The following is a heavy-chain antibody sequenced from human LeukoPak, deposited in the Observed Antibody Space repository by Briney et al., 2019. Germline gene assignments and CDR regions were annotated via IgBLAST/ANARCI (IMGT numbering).Heavy chain of an antibody. J-gene: IGHJ3*02. V-gene: IGHV4-61*08. CDR3: ARGSPEDHAFDI. D-gene: IGHD6-6*01. CDR2: INHSGST. Sequence: PSETLSLTCTVSGGSISSGGYYWSWIRQPPGKGLEWIGEINHSGSTNYNPSLKSRVTISVDTSKNQFSLKLSSVTAADTAVYYCARGSPEDHAFDIWGQGTMVTVSS. CDR1: GGSISSGGYY.